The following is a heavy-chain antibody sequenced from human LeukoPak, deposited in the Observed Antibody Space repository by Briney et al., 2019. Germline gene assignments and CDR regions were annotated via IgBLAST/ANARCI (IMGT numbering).Heavy chain of an antibody. V-gene: IGHV4-39*01. CDR2: IYYSGST. CDR3: ARHKGILRFLDLNWFDP. Sequence: PSETLSLTCTVSGGSISSSSYYWGWIRQPPGKGLEWIGSIYYSGSTYYNPSLKSRVTISVDTSKNQFSLKLSSVTAADTAVYHCARHKGILRFLDLNWFDPWGQGTLVTVSS. J-gene: IGHJ5*02. CDR1: GGSISSSSYY. D-gene: IGHD3-3*01.